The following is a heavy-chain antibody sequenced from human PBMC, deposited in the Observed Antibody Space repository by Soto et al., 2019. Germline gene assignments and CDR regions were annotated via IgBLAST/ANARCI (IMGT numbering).Heavy chain of an antibody. Sequence: EVQLVESGGGWVQPGGSLKLSCAASGFTFSGSAMHWVRQASGKGLEWVGRIRSKANSYATAYAASVKGRFTISRDDSKNTAYLQMNSLKTEDTAVYYCTRPDDPLDYYMDVWGKGSTVTVSS. CDR1: GFTFSGSA. D-gene: IGHD3-3*01. J-gene: IGHJ6*03. V-gene: IGHV3-73*01. CDR3: TRPDDPLDYYMDV. CDR2: IRSKANSYAT.